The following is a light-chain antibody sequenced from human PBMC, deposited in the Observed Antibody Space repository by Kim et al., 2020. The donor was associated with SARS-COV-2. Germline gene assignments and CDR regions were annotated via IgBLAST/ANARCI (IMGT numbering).Light chain of an antibody. V-gene: IGLV3-21*04. CDR2: YDS. Sequence: SYELTQPPSVSVTPGKTARIACGGNNIGRTGVHWYQQKPGQAPILVMYYDSDRPSGIPDRFSGSNSGNTATLTISGVEVGDEADYYCQVWDSATNHWVFGGGTQLTVL. CDR3: QVWDSATNHWV. J-gene: IGLJ3*02. CDR1: NIGRTG.